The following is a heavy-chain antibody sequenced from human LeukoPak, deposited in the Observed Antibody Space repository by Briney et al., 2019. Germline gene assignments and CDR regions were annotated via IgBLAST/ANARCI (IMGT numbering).Heavy chain of an antibody. CDR2: ISWNSGSI. V-gene: IGHV3-9*01. J-gene: IGHJ4*02. CDR3: ATSQNGYSYGYFYY. Sequence: GVSLRLSCAACGYPFEDYAMHWARHAPGKGLEWVSGISWNSGSIGYADSVKGRFTVSRDNAKNSLYLQMDSRRAEDTALYYCATSQNGYSYGYFYYWGEGNLLTLSS. CDR1: GYPFEDYA. D-gene: IGHD5-18*01.